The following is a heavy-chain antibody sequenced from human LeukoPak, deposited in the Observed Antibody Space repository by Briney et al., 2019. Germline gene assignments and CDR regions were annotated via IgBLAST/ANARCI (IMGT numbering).Heavy chain of an antibody. V-gene: IGHV4-59*01. CDR1: GCSISSYY. CDR2: IYYSGST. Sequence: SETLSLTCAVSGCSISSYYWSWIRQPPGKGLEWIGYIYYSGSTNYNPPLKSRVTISVDTSKNQFSLKLSSVTAADTAVYYCWRSTVYSSGWYDAFDIWGQGTMVTVSS. J-gene: IGHJ3*02. CDR3: WRSTVYSSGWYDAFDI. D-gene: IGHD6-19*01.